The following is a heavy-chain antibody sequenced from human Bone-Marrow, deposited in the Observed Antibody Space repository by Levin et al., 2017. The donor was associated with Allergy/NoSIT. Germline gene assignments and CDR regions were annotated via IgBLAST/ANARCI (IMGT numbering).Heavy chain of an antibody. V-gene: IGHV3-74*01. CDR1: RFTFSNYW. Sequence: PGGSLRLSCAASRFTFSNYWMHWVRQAPGKGLVWVSRVNSDGSSTIYADSVKGRFTISRDNVKNTLYLQMNSLRAEDTAVYYCIRSGGWPDYWGQGTLVTVSS. CDR2: VNSDGSST. J-gene: IGHJ4*02. CDR3: IRSGGWPDY. D-gene: IGHD2-15*01.